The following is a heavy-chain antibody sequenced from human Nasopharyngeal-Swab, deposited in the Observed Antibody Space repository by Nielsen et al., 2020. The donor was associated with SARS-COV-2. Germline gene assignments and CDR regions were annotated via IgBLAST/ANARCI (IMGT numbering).Heavy chain of an antibody. V-gene: IGHV3-7*01. CDR1: GFTFSSYS. CDR2: VKQDGTEK. J-gene: IGHJ4*02. D-gene: IGHD2/OR15-2a*01. Sequence: GESLKISCAASGFTFSSYSMNWVRQAPGKGLEWVANVKQDGTEKYFVDSVKGRFTISRDNAKNSLYLHMNSLRAEDTAVYYCARDEILDYWGQGTLVTVSS. CDR3: ARDEILDY.